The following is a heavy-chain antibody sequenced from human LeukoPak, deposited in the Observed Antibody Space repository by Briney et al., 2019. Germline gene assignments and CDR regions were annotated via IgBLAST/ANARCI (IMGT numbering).Heavy chain of an antibody. CDR1: GGSFSGYY. V-gene: IGHV4-34*01. D-gene: IGHD4-17*01. J-gene: IGHJ4*02. Sequence: PSETLSLTCAVYGGSFSGYYWSWIRQPPGKGLEWIGEINHSGSTNYNPSLKSRVTISVDTSKNQFSLKLSPVTAADTAVYYCARHAFYGDYVDYWGQGTLVTVSS. CDR2: INHSGST. CDR3: ARHAFYGDYVDY.